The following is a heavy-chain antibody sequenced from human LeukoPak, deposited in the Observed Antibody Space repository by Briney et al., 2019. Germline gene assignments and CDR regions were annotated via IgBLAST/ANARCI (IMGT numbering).Heavy chain of an antibody. J-gene: IGHJ4*02. V-gene: IGHV3-11*01. CDR1: GFTFSDYY. CDR2: ISSSGGII. CDR3: ARWYSSSAAVDY. D-gene: IGHD6-6*01. Sequence: PGGSLRLSCAASGFTFSDYYMSWIRQAPGKGLEWVSYISSSGGIISYADSVKGRFTISRDNAENSLYLQMNSLRAEDTALYHCARWYSSSAAVDYWGQGTLVTVSS.